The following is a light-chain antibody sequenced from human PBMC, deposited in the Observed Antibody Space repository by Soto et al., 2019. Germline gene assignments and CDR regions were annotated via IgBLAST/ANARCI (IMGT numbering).Light chain of an antibody. CDR2: EGS. J-gene: IGLJ2*01. Sequence: QSALTQPASVSGSPGQSITISCTGTSSDVGSYQFVSWYQQHPGKAPKLMIYEGSKRPSGVSNRFSGSKSGNTASLTISGLQAEDEADYYCCSYAGISTLVFGGGTKLTVL. V-gene: IGLV2-23*01. CDR3: CSYAGISTLV. CDR1: SSDVGSYQF.